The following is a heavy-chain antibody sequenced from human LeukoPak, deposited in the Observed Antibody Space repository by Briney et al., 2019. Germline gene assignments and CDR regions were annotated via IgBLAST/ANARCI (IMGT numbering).Heavy chain of an antibody. V-gene: IGHV1-58*01. CDR1: GFTFGTSA. CDR3: AAHRSAGWLTDY. Sequence: SVKVPCKTSGFTFGTSAVQWMRQARGQRLEWIGWIVVGSGNTGYAQKFQERVSITRDMSTSTAYMELNSLRSEDTAVYYCAAHRSAGWLTDYWGQGTLVTVSS. CDR2: IVVGSGNT. D-gene: IGHD3-22*01. J-gene: IGHJ4*02.